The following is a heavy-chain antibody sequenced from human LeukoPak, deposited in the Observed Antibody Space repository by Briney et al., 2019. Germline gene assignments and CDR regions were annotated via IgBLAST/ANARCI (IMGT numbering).Heavy chain of an antibody. Sequence: ASVKVSCKASGYTFTGYYMHRVRQAPGQGLEWMGWINPNSGGTNYAQKFQGRVTMTRDTSISTAYMELSRLRSDDTAVYYCARGFLSSGYLDYWGQGTLVTVSS. CDR1: GYTFTGYY. CDR3: ARGFLSSGYLDY. V-gene: IGHV1-2*02. J-gene: IGHJ4*02. CDR2: INPNSGGT. D-gene: IGHD3-22*01.